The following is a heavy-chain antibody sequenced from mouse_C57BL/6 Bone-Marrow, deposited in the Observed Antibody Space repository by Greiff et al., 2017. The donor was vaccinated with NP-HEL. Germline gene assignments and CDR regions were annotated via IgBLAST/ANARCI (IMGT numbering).Heavy chain of an antibody. CDR3: TRSYDYAGWFAY. Sequence: EVQLQQSVAELVRPGASVKLSCTASGFNIKNTYMPWVKQRPEQGLEWIGRIDPANGNTKYAPKFQGKATITADTSSNTAYLQLSSLTSEDTAIYCCTRSYDYAGWFAYWGQGTLVTVSA. D-gene: IGHD2-4*01. CDR2: IDPANGNT. J-gene: IGHJ3*01. CDR1: GFNIKNTY. V-gene: IGHV14-3*01.